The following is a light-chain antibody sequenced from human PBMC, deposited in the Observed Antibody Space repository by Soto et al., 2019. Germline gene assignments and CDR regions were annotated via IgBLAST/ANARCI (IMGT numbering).Light chain of an antibody. CDR3: QSYDSTLSDRYV. J-gene: IGLJ1*01. V-gene: IGLV1-40*01. CDR2: GNN. Sequence: QSVLTQPPSVSGAPGQRVIISCTGSSSNIGAGYDVHWYQQRPGTAPKLLIFGNNNRPSGVPDRFSGSKSGTSASLAITGLQAEDEGDYYCQSYDSTLSDRYVFGTGTKFTVL. CDR1: SSNIGAGYD.